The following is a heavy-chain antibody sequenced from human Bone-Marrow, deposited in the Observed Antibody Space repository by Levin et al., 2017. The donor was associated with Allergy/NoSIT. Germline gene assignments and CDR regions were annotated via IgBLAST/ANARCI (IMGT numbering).Heavy chain of an antibody. D-gene: IGHD2-15*01. V-gene: IGHV4-59*01. Sequence: KPSETLSLTCAVSGGSISSYYWSWVRQSPGKGLEWIGYIYYSGNSNYNPSLKGRATISGDTSRNQVSLKLISVTAADTAVYFCATPSGRHCSGGDCPFDFWGQGALVTVSS. CDR3: ATPSGRHCSGGDCPFDF. J-gene: IGHJ4*02. CDR2: IYYSGNS. CDR1: GGSISSYY.